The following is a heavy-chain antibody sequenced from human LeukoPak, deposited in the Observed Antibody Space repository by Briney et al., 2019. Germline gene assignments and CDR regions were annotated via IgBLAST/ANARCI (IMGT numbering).Heavy chain of an antibody. Sequence: GGSLRLSCAASGFTFSSYAMSWVRQAPGKGLEWVSTISGSGGDTYFADSVKGRFIISRDNSKNTLYLQMDSLRAEDTAVYYCAKDRRAIAAHTNDYWGQGTLVTVSS. D-gene: IGHD6-13*01. V-gene: IGHV3-23*01. J-gene: IGHJ4*02. CDR2: ISGSGGDT. CDR1: GFTFSSYA. CDR3: AKDRRAIAAHTNDY.